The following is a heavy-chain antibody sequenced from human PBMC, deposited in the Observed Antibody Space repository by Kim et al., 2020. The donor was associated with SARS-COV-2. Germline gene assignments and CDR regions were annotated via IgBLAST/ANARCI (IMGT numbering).Heavy chain of an antibody. V-gene: IGHV4-34*01. CDR2: INHSGST. CDR3: SSSGIAAAGTFDY. D-gene: IGHD6-13*01. J-gene: IGHJ4*02. CDR1: GGSFSGYY. Sequence: SETLSLTCAVYGGSFSGYYWSWIRQPPGKGLEWIGEINHSGSTDYNPSLKSRVTISVDTSKNQFSLKLRSVTAADTAVYYFSSSGIAAAGTFDYCAQGTL.